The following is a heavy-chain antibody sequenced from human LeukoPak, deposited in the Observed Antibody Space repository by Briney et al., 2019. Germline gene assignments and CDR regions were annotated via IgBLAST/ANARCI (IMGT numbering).Heavy chain of an antibody. J-gene: IGHJ4*02. CDR3: APSSSYSSSWYFDY. CDR2: INPNSGGT. D-gene: IGHD6-13*01. Sequence: ASVKVSCKASGYXFTGYYMHWVRQAPGQGLEWMGWINPNSGGTNYAQKFQGRVTMTRDTSISTAYMELSRLRSDDTAVYYCAPSSSYSSSWYFDYWGQGTLVTVSS. V-gene: IGHV1-2*02. CDR1: GYXFTGYY.